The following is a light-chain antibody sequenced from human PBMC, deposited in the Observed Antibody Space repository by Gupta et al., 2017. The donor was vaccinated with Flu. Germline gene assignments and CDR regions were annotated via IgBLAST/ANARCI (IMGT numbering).Light chain of an antibody. CDR2: LAS. J-gene: IGKJ4*01. Sequence: DIVMTPSPASLAVSLVERATINCKSSQSVLYSSNNKNYLAWYQQKPGQHPKLLIYLASTREAGVADRFSSSGCGTEFTLTISSRQEEDVAVYYCQQHDNTPPLTFGGGTKVEIK. CDR3: QQHDNTPPLT. V-gene: IGKV4-1*01. CDR1: QSVLYSSNNKNY.